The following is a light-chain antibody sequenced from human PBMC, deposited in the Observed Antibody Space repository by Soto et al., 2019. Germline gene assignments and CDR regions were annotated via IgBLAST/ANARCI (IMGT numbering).Light chain of an antibody. CDR3: QAWDSSYV. CDR1: KLGNKY. Sequence: SYELTQPPSVSVSPGQTANITCSGDKLGNKYTSWYQQKPGQSPVLIIYQDTRRPSGIPERFSGSNSGTTATLTISGTQAMDEADYYCQAWDSSYVFGTGTKLTVL. V-gene: IGLV3-1*01. J-gene: IGLJ1*01. CDR2: QDT.